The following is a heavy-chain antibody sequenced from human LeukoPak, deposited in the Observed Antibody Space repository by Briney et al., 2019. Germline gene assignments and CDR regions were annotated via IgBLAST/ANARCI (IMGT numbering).Heavy chain of an antibody. V-gene: IGHV3-23*01. D-gene: IGHD3-22*01. CDR3: AKDQNYESSGYYGGFDY. CDR2: IGGGGEST. J-gene: IGHJ4*02. CDR1: GFTFSSYA. Sequence: GGSLRLSCAASGFTFSSYAMSWVRQAPGKGLEWVSTIGGGGESTYYADSVKGRFTISRDNSKNTPNLQMNSLRAEDTALYYCAKDQNYESSGYYGGFDYWGQGTLVTVSS.